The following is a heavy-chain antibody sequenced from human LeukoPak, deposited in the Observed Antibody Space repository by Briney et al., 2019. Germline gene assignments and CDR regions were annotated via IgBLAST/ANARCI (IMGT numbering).Heavy chain of an antibody. CDR3: ARESSYYDFWSGSAWFDP. CDR1: GFTFSSDA. V-gene: IGHV3-64*01. CDR2: ISSNGGST. Sequence: PGGSLRLSCAASGFTFSSDAMHWVRQAPGKGLEYVSAISSNGGSTYYANSVKGRFTISRDNSKNTLYLQMGSLRAEDMAVYYCARESSYYDFWSGSAWFDPWGQGTLVTVSS. J-gene: IGHJ5*02. D-gene: IGHD3-3*01.